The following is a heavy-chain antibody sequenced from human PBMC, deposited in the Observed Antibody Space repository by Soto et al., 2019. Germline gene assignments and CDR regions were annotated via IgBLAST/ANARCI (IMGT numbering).Heavy chain of an antibody. CDR1: GGSISNSNW. Sequence: QVQLQESGPGLVKPSGTLSLTCAISGGSISNSNWWIWVRQPPGKGLEWIGEIYHSGSTNYNPSLKSRVTMSVDKSKNQFSLKLSSVTAADTAVYYCARGTTVTNLDYWGQGTLVTVSS. CDR3: ARGTTVTNLDY. CDR2: IYHSGST. D-gene: IGHD4-17*01. V-gene: IGHV4-4*02. J-gene: IGHJ4*02.